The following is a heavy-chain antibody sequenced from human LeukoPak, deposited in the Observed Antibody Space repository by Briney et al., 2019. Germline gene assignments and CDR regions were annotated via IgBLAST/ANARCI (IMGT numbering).Heavy chain of an antibody. Sequence: SETLSLTCTVDGGSISSYYWSWIRQPPGKGLEWIGYIYYSGSTNYNPSLKSRVTISVDTSKNQFSLKLSSVTAADTAVYYCARHASPPHWLYPYYFDYWGQGTLVTVSS. V-gene: IGHV4-59*08. CDR1: GGSISSYY. CDR3: ARHASPPHWLYPYYFDY. CDR2: IYYSGST. J-gene: IGHJ4*02. D-gene: IGHD6-19*01.